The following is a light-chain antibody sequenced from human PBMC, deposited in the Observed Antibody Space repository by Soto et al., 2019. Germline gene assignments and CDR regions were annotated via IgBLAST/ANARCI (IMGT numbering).Light chain of an antibody. CDR2: EAS. Sequence: DLQMTQSPSSLSASVRDRVTITCQASQAIGNYLTWYQQKPGKAPKLLIYEASNLETGVPSRFSGSGSGTDFTFTINSLQPVDIATYYCQQYDDLPFTFGGGTKVEIK. CDR1: QAIGNY. J-gene: IGKJ4*01. V-gene: IGKV1-33*01. CDR3: QQYDDLPFT.